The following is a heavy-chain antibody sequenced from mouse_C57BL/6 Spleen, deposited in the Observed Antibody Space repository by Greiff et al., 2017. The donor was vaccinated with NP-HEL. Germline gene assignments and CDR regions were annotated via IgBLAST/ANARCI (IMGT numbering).Heavy chain of an antibody. CDR2: FHPYNDDT. D-gene: IGHD1-1*01. V-gene: IGHV1-47*01. Sequence: VQLQQSGAELVKPGASVKMSCKASGYTFTTYPIEWMKQNHGKSLEWIGNFHPYNDDTKYNEKFKGKATLTVEKSSSTVYLELSRLTSDDSAVYYCARGYYGSREDYYAMDYWGQRTSVTVSS. J-gene: IGHJ4*01. CDR3: ARGYYGSREDYYAMDY. CDR1: GYTFTTYP.